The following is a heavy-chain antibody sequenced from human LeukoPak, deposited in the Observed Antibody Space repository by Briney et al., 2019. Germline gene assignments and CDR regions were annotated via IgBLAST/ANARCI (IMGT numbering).Heavy chain of an antibody. V-gene: IGHV4-59*01. J-gene: IGHJ4*02. CDR3: ARGGAPDVDY. D-gene: IGHD1-14*01. CDR1: YGSISSYY. Sequence: SETLSLTCTVSYGSISSYYWSWIRQPPGKGLEWIGYIYYSGSTNYNPSLKSRVTISVDTSKNQFSLKLSSVTAADTAVYYCARGGAPDVDYWGQGTLVTVSS. CDR2: IYYSGST.